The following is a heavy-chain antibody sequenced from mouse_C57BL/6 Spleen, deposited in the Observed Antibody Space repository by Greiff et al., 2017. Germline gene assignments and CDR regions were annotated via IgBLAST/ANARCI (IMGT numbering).Heavy chain of an antibody. CDR3: ARGIYDGYLGYWYFDV. CDR2: ISSGSSTI. V-gene: IGHV5-17*01. CDR1: GFTFSDYG. D-gene: IGHD2-3*01. Sequence: EVKVEESGGGLVKPGGSLKLSCAASGFTFSDYGMHWVRQAPETGLEWVAYISSGSSTIYYADTVKGRFTISRDNAKNTLFLQMTSLRSEDTAMYYCARGIYDGYLGYWYFDVWGTGTTVTVSS. J-gene: IGHJ1*03.